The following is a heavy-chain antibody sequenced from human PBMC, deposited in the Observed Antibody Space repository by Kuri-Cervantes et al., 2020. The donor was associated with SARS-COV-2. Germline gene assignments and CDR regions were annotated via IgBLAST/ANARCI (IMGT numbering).Heavy chain of an antibody. CDR2: IWYDGSNK. V-gene: IGHV3-33*08. D-gene: IGHD1-7*01. CDR3: AAELVAAYGMDV. Sequence: LSLTCAVSGLSINNYDMHWVRQAQGKGPEWVAVIWYDGSNKYYVDSVKGRFTISRDNSKNTLYLQMNSLRAEDTAVFYCAAELVAAYGMDVWGQGTTVTVSS. CDR1: GLSINNYD. J-gene: IGHJ6*02.